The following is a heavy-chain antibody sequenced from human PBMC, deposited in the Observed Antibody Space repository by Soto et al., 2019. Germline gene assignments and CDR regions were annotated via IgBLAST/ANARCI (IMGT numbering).Heavy chain of an antibody. CDR1: GFTFSSYA. CDR2: ISSNGGST. D-gene: IGHD3-3*01. V-gene: IGHV3-64*01. J-gene: IGHJ6*03. CDR3: ARDQRFLEWLLRPGYYYYMDV. Sequence: PGGSLRLSCAASGFTFSSYAMHWVRQAPGKGLEYVSAISSNGGSTYYANSVKGRFTISRDNSKNTLYLQMGSLRAEDMAVYYCARDQRFLEWLLRPGYYYYMDVWGKGTTVTVSS.